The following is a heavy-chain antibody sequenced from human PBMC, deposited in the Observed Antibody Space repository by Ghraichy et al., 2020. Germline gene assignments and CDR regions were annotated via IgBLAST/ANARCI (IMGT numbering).Heavy chain of an antibody. CDR1: GGSISSSSYY. D-gene: IGHD2-15*01. CDR2: IYYSGST. J-gene: IGHJ5*02. V-gene: IGHV4-39*01. CDR3: ARHGGCSGGSCYSGGWFDP. Sequence: LRLSCTVSGGSISSSSYYWGWIRQPPGKGLEWIGSIYYSGSTYYNPSLKSRVTISVDTSKNQFSLKLSSVTAADTAVYYCARHGGCSGGSCYSGGWFDPCGQGTLVTVSS.